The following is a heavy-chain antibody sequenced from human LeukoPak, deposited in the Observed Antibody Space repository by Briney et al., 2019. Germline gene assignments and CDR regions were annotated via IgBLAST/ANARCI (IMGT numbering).Heavy chain of an antibody. CDR2: ISSSSSTI. D-gene: IGHD5-18*01. V-gene: IGHV3-48*04. Sequence: GGSLRLSCAASGFTFSSYSMNWVRQAPGKGLEWVSYISSSSSTIYYADSVKGRFTISRDNAKNSLYLQMNSLRAEDTAVYYCARVRAAMALYYFDYWGQGTLVTVSP. J-gene: IGHJ4*02. CDR1: GFTFSSYS. CDR3: ARVRAAMALYYFDY.